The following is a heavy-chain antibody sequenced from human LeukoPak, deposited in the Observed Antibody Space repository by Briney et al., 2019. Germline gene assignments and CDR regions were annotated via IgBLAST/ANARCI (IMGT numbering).Heavy chain of an antibody. J-gene: IGHJ4*02. Sequence: SQTLSPTCAISGDSVSSNSAAWNWMRQSPSRGLEWLGRTYYRSKWYNDYAVSVKSRITINPDTSQNQFSLKLSSVTAADTAVYYCARRGIQLWKEGLDYWGQGTLVTVSS. V-gene: IGHV6-1*01. CDR1: GDSVSSNSAA. D-gene: IGHD5-18*01. CDR3: ARRGIQLWKEGLDY. CDR2: TYYRSKWYN.